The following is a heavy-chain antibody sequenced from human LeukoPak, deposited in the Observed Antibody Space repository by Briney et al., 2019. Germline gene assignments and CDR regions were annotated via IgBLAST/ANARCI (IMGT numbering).Heavy chain of an antibody. J-gene: IGHJ6*02. CDR3: ASVGYGGNIPKTVGYYYYYGMDV. D-gene: IGHD4-23*01. Sequence: KPSETLSLTCTVSGGSISSYYWSWIRQPPGKGLEWIGYIYYSGSTNYNPSLKSRVTISVDTSKNQFSLKLSSVTAADTAVYYCASVGYGGNIPKTVGYYYYYGMDVWGQGTTVTVSS. CDR2: IYYSGST. V-gene: IGHV4-59*12. CDR1: GGSISSYY.